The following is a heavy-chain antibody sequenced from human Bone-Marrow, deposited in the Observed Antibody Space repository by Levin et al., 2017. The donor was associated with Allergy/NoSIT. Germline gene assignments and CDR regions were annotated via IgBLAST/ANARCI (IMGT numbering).Heavy chain of an antibody. Sequence: SETLSLTCAVSGYSISSGYYWGWIRQPPGKGLEWIGSIYHSGSTYYNPSLKSRVTISVDTSKNQFSLKLSSVTAADTAVYYCAEGGELLGIGDAFDIWGQGTMVTVSS. CDR3: AEGGELLGIGDAFDI. CDR2: IYHSGST. D-gene: IGHD1-26*01. V-gene: IGHV4-38-2*01. CDR1: GYSISSGYY. J-gene: IGHJ3*02.